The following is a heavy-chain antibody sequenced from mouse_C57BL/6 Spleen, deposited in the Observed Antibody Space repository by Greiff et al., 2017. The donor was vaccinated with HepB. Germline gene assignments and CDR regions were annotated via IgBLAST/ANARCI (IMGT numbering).Heavy chain of an antibody. Sequence: VQLKESGAELVKPGASVKLSCTASGFNIKDYYMHWVKQRTEQGLEWIGRIDPEDGETKYAPKFKGKATITADTSSNTTYLQLSSLTSEDTAVYYCARPPFITTVVENYFDYWGQGTTLTVSS. V-gene: IGHV14-2*01. CDR3: ARPPFITTVVENYFDY. CDR1: GFNIKDYY. J-gene: IGHJ2*01. CDR2: IDPEDGET. D-gene: IGHD1-1*01.